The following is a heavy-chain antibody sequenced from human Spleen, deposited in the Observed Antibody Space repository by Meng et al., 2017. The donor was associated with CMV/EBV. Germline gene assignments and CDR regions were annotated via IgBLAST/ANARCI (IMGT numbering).Heavy chain of an antibody. CDR3: AKSGRSSKPYYFDS. CDR1: GFIFSNYG. J-gene: IGHJ4*02. V-gene: IGHV3-33*06. D-gene: IGHD6-6*01. Sequence: GESLKISCAASGFIFSNYGMSWVRQAPGKGLEWVAVTWYDGSHKYHADSVKGRFTISRDNSNNTLYLQMNSLRAEDTALYYCAKSGRSSKPYYFDSWGQGTLVTVSS. CDR2: TWYDGSHK.